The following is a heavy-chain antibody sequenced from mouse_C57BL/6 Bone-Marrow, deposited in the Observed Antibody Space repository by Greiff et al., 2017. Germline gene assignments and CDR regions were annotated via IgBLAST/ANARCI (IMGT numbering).Heavy chain of an antibody. CDR2: IRNKANGYTT. CDR1: GFTFTDYY. CDR3: ARSLYGNYVGFAY. J-gene: IGHJ3*01. V-gene: IGHV7-3*01. D-gene: IGHD2-1*01. Sequence: EVKLVESGGGLVQPGGSLSLSCAASGFTFTDYYMSWVRQPPGKALEWLGFIRNKANGYTTEYSASVKGRFTISRDNSKSILYLQMNALRAEDSATYYCARSLYGNYVGFAYWGQGTLVTVSA.